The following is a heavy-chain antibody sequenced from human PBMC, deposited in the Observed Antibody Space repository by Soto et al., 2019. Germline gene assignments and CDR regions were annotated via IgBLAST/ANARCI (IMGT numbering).Heavy chain of an antibody. CDR3: ARAIVGADAFDI. CDR2: INPNSGGT. V-gene: IGHV1-2*04. CDR1: GYTFTGYY. D-gene: IGHD1-26*01. J-gene: IGHJ3*02. Sequence: ASVKVSFKASGYTFTGYYMHWVRQAPGQGLEWMGWINPNSGGTNYAQKFQGWVTVTRDTSISTAYMELSRLRSDDTAVYYCARAIVGADAFDIWGQGTMVTVSS.